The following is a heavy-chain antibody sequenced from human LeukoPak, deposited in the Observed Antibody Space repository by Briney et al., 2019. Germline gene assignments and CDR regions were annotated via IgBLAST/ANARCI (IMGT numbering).Heavy chain of an antibody. Sequence: ASVKVSCKASGYTFTGYYMHWVRQAPGQGLEWMGWINPNSGGTNYAQKFQGRVTMTRDTSISTAYMELSRLRSDDTAVYYCASSTGSSVVYFDYWGQGTLVTVSS. CDR2: INPNSGGT. D-gene: IGHD2-2*01. CDR3: ASSTGSSVVYFDY. V-gene: IGHV1-2*02. CDR1: GYTFTGYY. J-gene: IGHJ4*02.